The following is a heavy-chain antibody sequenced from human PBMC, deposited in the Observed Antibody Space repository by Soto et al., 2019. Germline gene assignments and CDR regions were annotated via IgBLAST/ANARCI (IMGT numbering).Heavy chain of an antibody. Sequence: QMQLVESGGGVVQPGRSLRLSCVASGFKFSNYGMHWVRQAPGKGLEWVAVIWNDGGSKFYADSVKGRFTISRDNTRNQLFFQMTSLRADTPAVIYCATVELQSELRPADGMDVWGQGHTVSVSS. CDR2: IWNDGGSK. D-gene: IGHD1-7*01. CDR1: GFKFSNYG. CDR3: ATVELQSELRPADGMDV. J-gene: IGHJ6*02. V-gene: IGHV3-33*01.